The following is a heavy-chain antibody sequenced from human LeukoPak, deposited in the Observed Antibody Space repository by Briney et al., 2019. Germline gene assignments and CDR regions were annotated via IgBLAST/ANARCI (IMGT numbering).Heavy chain of an antibody. J-gene: IGHJ4*02. CDR2: ISSSSSYI. CDR1: GFTFSSYS. CDR3: ARGNGLYSSHFDY. V-gene: IGHV3-21*01. Sequence: GGSLRLSCAASGFTFSSYSMNWVRQAPGKGLEWVSSISSSSSYIYYADSVKGRFTISRDNAKNSLYLQMNSLRAEDTAVYYCARGNGLYSSHFDYWGQGTLVTVSS. D-gene: IGHD6-19*01.